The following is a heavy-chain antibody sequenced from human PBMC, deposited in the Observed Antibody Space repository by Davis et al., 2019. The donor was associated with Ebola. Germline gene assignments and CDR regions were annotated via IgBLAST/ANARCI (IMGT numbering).Heavy chain of an antibody. CDR1: GYTVTNYG. D-gene: IGHD3-10*01. J-gene: IGHJ4*02. V-gene: IGHV1-18*01. Sequence: ASVKVSCKASGYTVTNYGITWVRQAPGQGLEYMAWISVYNGKTNYAEDFQDRVTLTTDTSTGTAYMQLRSLRSDDTAVYYCSSRVLHRLGEYCYWRDVEFWGQGTLVTVSS. CDR2: ISVYNGKT. CDR3: SSRVLHRLGEYCYWRDVEF.